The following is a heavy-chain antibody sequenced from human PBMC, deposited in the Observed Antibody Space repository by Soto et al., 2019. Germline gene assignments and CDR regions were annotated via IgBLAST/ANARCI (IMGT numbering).Heavy chain of an antibody. Sequence: GGSLRLSCAASGFTFSGYAMQWVRQAPGKGLEWVAVISYDGSNKYYADSVKGRFTISRDNSKNTLYLQMNSLRAEDTAVYYCARDTGTVTEYYFDYWGQGTLVTVSS. V-gene: IGHV3-30-3*01. D-gene: IGHD4-17*01. CDR3: ARDTGTVTEYYFDY. CDR2: ISYDGSNK. CDR1: GFTFSGYA. J-gene: IGHJ4*02.